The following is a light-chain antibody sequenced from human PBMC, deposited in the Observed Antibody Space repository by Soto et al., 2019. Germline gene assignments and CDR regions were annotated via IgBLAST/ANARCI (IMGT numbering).Light chain of an antibody. Sequence: QSVLTQPASVSGSPGQSITISCTGTNSDVGSYNIISWYQQHPGKAPKLMIYEGSKRPSGVSNRFSGSKSGNTASLTIFGLQAEDEADYYCCSYSGSSTWVFGGGTKVTVL. V-gene: IGLV2-23*01. J-gene: IGLJ2*01. CDR2: EGS. CDR3: CSYSGSSTWV. CDR1: NSDVGSYNI.